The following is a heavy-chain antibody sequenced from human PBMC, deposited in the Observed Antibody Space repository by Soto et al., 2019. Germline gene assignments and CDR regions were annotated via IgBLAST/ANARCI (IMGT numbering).Heavy chain of an antibody. CDR2: ISWNSGSI. J-gene: IGHJ3*02. V-gene: IGHV3-9*01. Sequence: PGGSLRLSCAASGFTFDDYAMHWVRQAPGKGLEWVSGISWNSGSIGYADSVKGRFTISRDNAKNSLYLQMNSLRAEDTALYYCAKDSEVATTGDAFDIWGQGPMVTVSS. CDR3: AKDSEVATTGDAFDI. CDR1: GFTFDDYA. D-gene: IGHD1-1*01.